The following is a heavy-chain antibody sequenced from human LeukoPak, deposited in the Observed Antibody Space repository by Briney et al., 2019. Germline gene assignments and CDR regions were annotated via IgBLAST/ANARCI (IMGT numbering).Heavy chain of an antibody. J-gene: IGHJ4*02. CDR1: GYSISSISSTYY. CDR3: ARHLMVYAMLIDY. CDR2: IYHSGST. V-gene: IGHV4-39*01. D-gene: IGHD2-8*01. Sequence: SETLSLTCIVSGYSISSISSTYYWGWVRQSPGKGLEWIGSIYHSGSTYYNPSLQSRVTISIDTSKNQFSLKLSSVTAADTAVYYCARHLMVYAMLIDYWGQGTLVTVST.